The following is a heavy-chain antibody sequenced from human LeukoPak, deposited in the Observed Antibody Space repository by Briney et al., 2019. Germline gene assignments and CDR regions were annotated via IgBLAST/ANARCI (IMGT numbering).Heavy chain of an antibody. CDR2: IRYDGSNK. V-gene: IGHV3-30*02. D-gene: IGHD1-26*01. CDR3: AKGARLLGARPEYFYYYYMDV. Sequence: GGSLRLSCAASGFTFSSYGMHWVRQAPGKGLEWVAFIRYDGSNKYYADSVKGRFTISRDNSKNTLYLQMNSLRPEDTAVYFCAKGARLLGARPEYFYYYYMDVWGKGTTVIVSS. J-gene: IGHJ6*03. CDR1: GFTFSSYG.